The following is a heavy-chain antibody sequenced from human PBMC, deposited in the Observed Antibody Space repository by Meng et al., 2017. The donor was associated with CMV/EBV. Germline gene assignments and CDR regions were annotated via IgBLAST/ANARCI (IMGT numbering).Heavy chain of an antibody. CDR3: AKDLIRGYSYGSFWYFDL. D-gene: IGHD5-18*01. CDR2: ISYDASNK. CDR1: TFRSYG. J-gene: IGHJ2*01. Sequence: TFRSYGIHWVRQAPGKGLAWVAVISYDASNKNYADSVKGRFTISRDNSKNTLYLQMNSLRAEDPAVYYCAKDLIRGYSYGSFWYFDLWGRGTLVTVSS. V-gene: IGHV3-30*18.